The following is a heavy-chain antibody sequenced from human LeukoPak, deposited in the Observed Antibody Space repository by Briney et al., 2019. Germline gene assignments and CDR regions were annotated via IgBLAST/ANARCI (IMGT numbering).Heavy chain of an antibody. D-gene: IGHD3-10*01. CDR1: GFTFSNAW. CDR3: ARVARGDYYYYYMDV. Sequence: GGSLRLSCAASGFTFSNAWMSWVRQAPGKGLEWVANIKQDGSEKYYVDSVKGRFTISRDNAKNTLYLQMNSLRAEDTALYYCARVARGDYYYYYMDVWGKGTTVTVSS. J-gene: IGHJ6*03. V-gene: IGHV3-7*01. CDR2: IKQDGSEK.